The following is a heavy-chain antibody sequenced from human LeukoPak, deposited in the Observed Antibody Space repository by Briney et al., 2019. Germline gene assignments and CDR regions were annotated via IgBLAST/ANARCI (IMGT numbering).Heavy chain of an antibody. J-gene: IGHJ4*02. CDR2: IETKTDGGTT. V-gene: IGHV3-15*04. CDR1: GFTFSNAW. CDR3: TTGRTVPTKYFDY. Sequence: GGSLRLSCATSGFTFSNAWMSWVRQAPGKGLEWVGRIETKTDGGTTDFAAPVKGRFTISRDDSKNTLYLQMNSLKTEDTAAYYCTTGRTVPTKYFDYWGQGTLVTVSS. D-gene: IGHD4/OR15-4a*01.